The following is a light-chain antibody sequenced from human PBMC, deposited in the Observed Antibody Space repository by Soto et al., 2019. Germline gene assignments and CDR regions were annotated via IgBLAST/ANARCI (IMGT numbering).Light chain of an antibody. V-gene: IGKV1-5*01. CDR2: DAS. J-gene: IGKJ1*01. CDR1: QSISSW. Sequence: DIQMTQSPSTLSASVGDRVTITCRASQSISSWLAWYQQKPGKAPKLLIYDASSLESGVPSRFSGSGSGTESTLTISSLQPDDFATYYCQQYSSFSPATFGQGTKVEIK. CDR3: QQYSSFSPAT.